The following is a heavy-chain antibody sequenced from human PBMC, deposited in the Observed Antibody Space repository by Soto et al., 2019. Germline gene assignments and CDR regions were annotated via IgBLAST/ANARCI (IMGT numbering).Heavy chain of an antibody. J-gene: IGHJ4*02. Sequence: QVQLVESGGGVVQPGRSLRLSCAASGFTVSSYAMHWVRQAPGKGLEWVAVISYDGSNKYYADSVKGRFTMSRDNSKNTLYLQMNSLRAEDTAVYYCAREPHPAMALVGYFDYWGQGTLVTVSS. V-gene: IGHV3-30-3*01. CDR3: AREPHPAMALVGYFDY. CDR2: ISYDGSNK. D-gene: IGHD5-18*01. CDR1: GFTVSSYA.